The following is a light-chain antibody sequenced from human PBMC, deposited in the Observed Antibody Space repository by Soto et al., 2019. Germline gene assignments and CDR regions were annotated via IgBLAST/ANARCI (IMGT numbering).Light chain of an antibody. CDR2: KAS. CDR1: QSIGDL. Sequence: DFPMTQSPSSLSASVGERFTIPCRASQSIGDLLAWYQQKPGEAPKLLIYKASYLESGVPSRFSDSGSGTEFTLTISSLQPEDFATYYCQQLESYPSTFGGGTKVDI. V-gene: IGKV1-5*03. J-gene: IGKJ4*01. CDR3: QQLESYPST.